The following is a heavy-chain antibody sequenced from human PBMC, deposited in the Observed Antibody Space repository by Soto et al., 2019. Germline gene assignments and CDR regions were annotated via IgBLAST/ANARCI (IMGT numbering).Heavy chain of an antibody. J-gene: IGHJ5*02. CDR2: IVVGSGNT. D-gene: IGHD3-10*01. Sequence: SVKVSCKASGFTFTSSAMQWVRQARGQRLEWIGWIVVGSGNTNYAQKFQERVTITRDMSTSTAYMELSSLRSEDTAVYYCAADYYGSGSYSSHHWGQGTLVTAPQ. CDR3: AADYYGSGSYSSHH. CDR1: GFTFTSSA. V-gene: IGHV1-58*02.